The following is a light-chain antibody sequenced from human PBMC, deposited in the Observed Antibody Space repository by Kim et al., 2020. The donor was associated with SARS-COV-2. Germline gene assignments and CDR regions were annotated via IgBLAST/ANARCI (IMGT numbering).Light chain of an antibody. V-gene: IGKV3-11*01. CDR1: QSVSNF. Sequence: LSPGETATLSCRASQSVSNFLAWYQQKPGQAPRPLIYDASNRAPGIPARFSGSGSGTDFTLTISSLEPEDFAVYYCQQRNNWPPFTFGQGTKLEI. CDR2: DAS. CDR3: QQRNNWPPFT. J-gene: IGKJ2*01.